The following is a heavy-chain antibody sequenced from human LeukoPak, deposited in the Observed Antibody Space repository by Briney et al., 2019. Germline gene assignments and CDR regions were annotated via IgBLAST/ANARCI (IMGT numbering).Heavy chain of an antibody. Sequence: TSETLSLTCAVYGVSFSGYHWNWIRQFPGKGLEWIGEINDRGHTNYNPSLESRVTISVDTPKKQFSLRLNSVTAADTAVYYCARDPTTVSYGSYYFDLWGQGNLVNGSS. CDR3: ARDPTTVSYGSYYFDL. CDR1: GVSFSGYH. D-gene: IGHD4-17*01. V-gene: IGHV4-34*01. J-gene: IGHJ4*01. CDR2: INDRGHT.